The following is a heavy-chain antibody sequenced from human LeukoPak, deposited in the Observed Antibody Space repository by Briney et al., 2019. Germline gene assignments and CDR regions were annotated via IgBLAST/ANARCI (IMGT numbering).Heavy chain of an antibody. Sequence: SETLSLTCTVSGGSIRSSYYYWGWIRQPPGKGLEWIGSIYDSGSTYYNPSLKSRVTISVDTSKNQFSLKLSSVTAADTAVYYCARHTNYGGYTFSEYFHYWGQGTLATVSS. CDR2: IYDSGST. J-gene: IGHJ1*01. CDR1: GGSIRSSYYY. V-gene: IGHV4-39*01. D-gene: IGHD4-23*01. CDR3: ARHTNYGGYTFSEYFHY.